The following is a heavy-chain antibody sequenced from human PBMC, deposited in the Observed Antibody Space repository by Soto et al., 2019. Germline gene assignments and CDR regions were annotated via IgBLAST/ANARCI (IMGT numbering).Heavy chain of an antibody. Sequence: PGGSLRLSCAASGFTFSSYAMSWVRQAPGKGLEWVSAISGSGGSTYYADSVKGRFTISRDNSKNTLYLQMNTLRAGDTAVYYCAKDAFDSSGYYYVHWGQGTLVTVSS. CDR3: AKDAFDSSGYYYVH. D-gene: IGHD3-22*01. V-gene: IGHV3-23*01. J-gene: IGHJ4*02. CDR2: ISGSGGST. CDR1: GFTFSSYA.